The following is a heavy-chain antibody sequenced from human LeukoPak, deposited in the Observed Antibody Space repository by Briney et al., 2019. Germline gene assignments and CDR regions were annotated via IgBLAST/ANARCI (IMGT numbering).Heavy chain of an antibody. J-gene: IGHJ4*02. D-gene: IGHD5-12*01. CDR2: ISSSGSTI. V-gene: IGHV3-48*03. Sequence: GGSLRLSCAASGFTFSSYEMNWVRQAPGKGLEWVSYISSSGSTIYYADSVKGRFTISRDNAKNSLYLQMNRLRAEDTAVYYCARSGYSGYTSFDYWGQGTLVTVSP. CDR3: ARSGYSGYTSFDY. CDR1: GFTFSSYE.